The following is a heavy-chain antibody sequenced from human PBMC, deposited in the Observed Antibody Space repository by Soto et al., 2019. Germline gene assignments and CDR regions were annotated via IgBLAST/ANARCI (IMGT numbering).Heavy chain of an antibody. Sequence: GGSLGLFGAASGFTFSSYGMNGVRQATGKGLEWVSSISSSSSYIYYADSVQGRFTISRDNAKNSLYLQMSSLRAEDTAVYCCARADVVEYSKPAEIDYWGQGTLVTVSS. CDR2: ISSSSSYI. D-gene: IGHD6-6*01. CDR1: GFTFSSYG. CDR3: ARADVVEYSKPAEIDY. V-gene: IGHV3-21*01. J-gene: IGHJ4*02.